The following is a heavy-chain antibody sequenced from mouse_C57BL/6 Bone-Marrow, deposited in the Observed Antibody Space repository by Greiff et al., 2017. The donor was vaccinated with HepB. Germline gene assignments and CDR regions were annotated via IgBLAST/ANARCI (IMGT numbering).Heavy chain of an antibody. CDR1: GFTFSSYG. Sequence: ESGGDLVKPGGSLKLSCAASGFTFSSYGMSWVRQTPDKRLEWVATISSGGSYTYYPDSVKGRFTISRDNAKNTLYLQMSSLKSEDTAMYYCARHFSYWGQGTLVTVSA. CDR2: ISSGGSYT. V-gene: IGHV5-6*01. J-gene: IGHJ3*01. CDR3: ARHFSY.